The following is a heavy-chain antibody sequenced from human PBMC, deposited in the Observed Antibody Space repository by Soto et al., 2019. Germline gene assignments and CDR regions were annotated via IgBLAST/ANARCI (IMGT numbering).Heavy chain of an antibody. Sequence: ESGGGVVQPGRSLRLSCAASGFTFSSYGMHWVRQAPGKGLEWVAVISYDGSNKYYADSVKGRFTISRDNSKNTLYLQMNSLRAEDTAVYYCAGWGYSSSWTKDYWGQGTLVTVSS. V-gene: IGHV3-30*03. CDR2: ISYDGSNK. CDR3: AGWGYSSSWTKDY. CDR1: GFTFSSYG. J-gene: IGHJ4*02. D-gene: IGHD6-13*01.